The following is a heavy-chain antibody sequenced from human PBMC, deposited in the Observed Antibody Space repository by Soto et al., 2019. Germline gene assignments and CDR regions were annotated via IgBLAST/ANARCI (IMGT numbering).Heavy chain of an antibody. CDR3: AATVAVAGFYYYYGMDV. CDR1: GFTFTSSA. V-gene: IGHV1-58*01. CDR2: IVVGSGNT. J-gene: IGHJ6*02. Sequence: QMQLVQSGPEVKKPGTSVQVSCKASGFTFTSSAVQWVRQARGQRLEWIGWIVVGSGNTNYAQKFQERVTITREMSTSTAYMELSSLRSEDTAVYYCAATVAVAGFYYYYGMDVWGQGTTVTVSS. D-gene: IGHD6-19*01.